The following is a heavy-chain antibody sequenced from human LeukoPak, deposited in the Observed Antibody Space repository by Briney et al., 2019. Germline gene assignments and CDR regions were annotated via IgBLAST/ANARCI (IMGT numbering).Heavy chain of an antibody. CDR3: ARESLEDIYYYYIDV. V-gene: IGHV4-61*01. CDR1: GGSISSSSYY. CDR2: IYYSGST. Sequence: SETLSLTCTVSGGSISSSSYYWSWIRQPPGKGLEWIGYIYYSGSTNYNPSLKSRVTISVDTSKNQFSLKLSSVTAADTAVYYCARESLEDIYYYYIDVWGKGTTVTVSS. J-gene: IGHJ6*03. D-gene: IGHD2-15*01.